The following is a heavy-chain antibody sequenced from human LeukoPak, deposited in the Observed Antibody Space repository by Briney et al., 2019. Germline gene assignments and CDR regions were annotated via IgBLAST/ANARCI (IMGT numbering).Heavy chain of an antibody. D-gene: IGHD6-19*01. CDR1: GFTFSSYA. J-gene: IGHJ4*02. V-gene: IGHV3-23*01. CDR2: ISGSGGTT. Sequence: GGSLRLSCADSGFTFSSYAMSWVRQAPGKGLEWVSSISGSGGTTYYADSVKGRFTISRDNPNNTLDLQMNSLTAEDTAVYYCAKGPVAVAGYYFDHWGQGTLVTVSS. CDR3: AKGPVAVAGYYFDH.